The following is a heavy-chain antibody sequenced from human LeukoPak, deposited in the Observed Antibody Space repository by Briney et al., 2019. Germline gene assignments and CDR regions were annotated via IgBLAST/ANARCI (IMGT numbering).Heavy chain of an antibody. CDR1: GGSITSYY. J-gene: IGHJ4*02. V-gene: IGHV4-59*08. CDR3: ASSYFYDGNRYFDY. Sequence: SETLSLTCTVSGGSITSYYWNWIRQSPGKGLEWIGYIYYTGSTNSNPSLKSRVTISVDTSKNQFFLRLSSETAADTAMYYCASSYFYDGNRYFDYWGRGTLVTVSS. D-gene: IGHD3-22*01. CDR2: IYYTGST.